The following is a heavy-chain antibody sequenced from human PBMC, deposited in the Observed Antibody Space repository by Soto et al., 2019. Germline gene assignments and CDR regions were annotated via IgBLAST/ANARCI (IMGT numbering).Heavy chain of an antibody. CDR1: GFSLRTSGVG. D-gene: IGHD4-17*01. Sequence: SGPTLVNPTQTLTLTCTFSGFSLRTSGVGVGWIRQPPGKALEWLALIYWDDGKRYSPSLKSRPTITKDTSKNQVVLRMTNMDPVDTATYYCAHLTTGGFYFDYWGQGTLVTVSS. CDR2: IYWDDGK. V-gene: IGHV2-5*02. CDR3: AHLTTGGFYFDY. J-gene: IGHJ4*02.